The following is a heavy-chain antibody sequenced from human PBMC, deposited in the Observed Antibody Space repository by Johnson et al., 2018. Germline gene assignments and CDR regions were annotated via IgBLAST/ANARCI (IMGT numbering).Heavy chain of an antibody. J-gene: IGHJ6*03. CDR2: ISYDESKK. Sequence: QVRLVESGGGVVQPGRSMRLSCAASGFTFRSYGMHWVRQAPGKGLEWVAVISYDESKKSYGDSVKGRFTISRDNSKNTLYLKMNSLRAEDTAVYYCAKVISGGHYYYYMDVWGKGTTVTVSS. D-gene: IGHD3-22*01. CDR1: GFTFRSYG. CDR3: AKVISGGHYYYYMDV. V-gene: IGHV3-30*18.